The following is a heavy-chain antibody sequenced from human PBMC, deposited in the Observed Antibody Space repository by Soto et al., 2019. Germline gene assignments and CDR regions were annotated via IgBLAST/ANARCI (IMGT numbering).Heavy chain of an antibody. D-gene: IGHD1-1*01. CDR2: TYYKSKWYY. V-gene: IGHV6-1*01. J-gene: IGHJ6*03. CDR3: ARGSWDDVSGHYYMDV. Sequence: PSQTLSLTCDISGDSVSSNSAGWNWIRQTPSRGLEWLGRTYYKSKWYYTYAASVKSRITVSPDTSKNQFSLQLTSVTPEDTAVYYCARGSWDDVSGHYYMDVWDKGTKVTLSS. CDR1: GDSVSSNSAG.